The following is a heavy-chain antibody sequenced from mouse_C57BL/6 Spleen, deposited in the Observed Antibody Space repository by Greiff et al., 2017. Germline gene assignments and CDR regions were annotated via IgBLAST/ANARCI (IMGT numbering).Heavy chain of an antibody. V-gene: IGHV1-69*01. CDR2: IDPSDSYT. J-gene: IGHJ4*01. CDR1: GYTFTSYW. D-gene: IGHD1-1*01. CDR3: ARLLLRPYYAMDY. Sequence: QVQLQQPGAELVMPGASVKLSCKASGYTFTSYWMHWVKQRPGQGLEWIGEIDPSDSYTNYNQKFKGKSTLTVDKSSSTAYMQLSSLTSEDSAVYYCARLLLRPYYAMDYWGQGTSVTVSS.